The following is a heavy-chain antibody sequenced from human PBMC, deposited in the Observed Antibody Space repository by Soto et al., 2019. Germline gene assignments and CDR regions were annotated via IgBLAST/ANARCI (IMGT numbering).Heavy chain of an antibody. V-gene: IGHV4-39*01. Sequence: QLQLQESGPGLVKPSEPLSLTCNVSGGSISSTSYYWVWLRQPPGKGLEWIGSFDYSGSTYYNPSLKRRVTLSVDTSENEVSLKLSCVTAADTAVYYCARQVVDGTVAGTGSFDYWGQGTLVTVSS. D-gene: IGHD6-19*01. CDR2: FDYSGST. CDR3: ARQVVDGTVAGTGSFDY. CDR1: GGSISSTSYY. J-gene: IGHJ4*02.